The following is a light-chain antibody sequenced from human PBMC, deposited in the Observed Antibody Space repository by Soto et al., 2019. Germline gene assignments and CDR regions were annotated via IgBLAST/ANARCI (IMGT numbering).Light chain of an antibody. CDR1: QSVSSNY. CDR2: GAS. CDR3: QQYGSSTLT. V-gene: IGKV3-20*01. J-gene: IGKJ4*01. Sequence: EIGLTQSPGTLSLSPGQGATLSCRASQSVSSNYLAWYQQKPGQAPRLLIYGASSRAPGIPDRFSGSGSGTDFPLTISRLEPDDFAVCYCQQYGSSTLTFGGGTKVEIK.